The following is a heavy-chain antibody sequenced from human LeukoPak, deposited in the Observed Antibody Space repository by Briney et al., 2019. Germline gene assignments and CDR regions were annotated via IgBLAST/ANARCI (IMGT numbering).Heavy chain of an antibody. D-gene: IGHD4-23*01. Sequence: GGSLRLSCAASGFTFSSYAIHWVRQAPGKGLEWVAIISFDGSNKYYADSVKGRFTISRDNSKNTLYLQMSSLRAEDTAVYYCARSYGGTSFGYFDFWGQGTLVTVSS. V-gene: IGHV3-30*04. J-gene: IGHJ4*02. CDR1: GFTFSSYA. CDR2: ISFDGSNK. CDR3: ARSYGGTSFGYFDF.